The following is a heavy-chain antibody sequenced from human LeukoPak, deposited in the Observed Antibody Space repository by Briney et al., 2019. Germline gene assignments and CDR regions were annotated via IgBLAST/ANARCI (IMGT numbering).Heavy chain of an antibody. CDR3: ARLNKPGWFDP. V-gene: IGHV4-39*01. CDR2: IYYSGST. Sequence: SETLSLACTVSGGSISSSSYYWGWIRQPPGKGLEWIGSIYYSGSTYYNPSLKSRVTISIDTSKNQFSLRLNSVTATDTAVYYCARLNKPGWFDPWGQGTLVTVSS. D-gene: IGHD1-14*01. J-gene: IGHJ5*02. CDR1: GGSISSSSYY.